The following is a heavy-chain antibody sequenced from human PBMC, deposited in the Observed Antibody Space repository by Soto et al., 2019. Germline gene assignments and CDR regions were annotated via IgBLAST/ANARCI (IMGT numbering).Heavy chain of an antibody. CDR3: ARLPDIFGWPFDY. V-gene: IGHV4-61*08. Sequence: SETLSITCVVSGGSVTTNAYYWTWIRQSPGKGLEWIGYIHDNGRTHYNPPLKSRVIMSRDMSENKISLKLSSVTIADTAVYYCARLPDIFGWPFDYWGQGTLVTVSS. D-gene: IGHD3-9*01. CDR2: IHDNGRT. CDR1: GGSVTTNAYY. J-gene: IGHJ4*02.